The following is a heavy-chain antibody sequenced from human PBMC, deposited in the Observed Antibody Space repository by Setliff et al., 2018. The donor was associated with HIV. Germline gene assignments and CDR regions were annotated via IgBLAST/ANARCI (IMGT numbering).Heavy chain of an antibody. CDR2: INTNTGKP. J-gene: IGHJ5*02. V-gene: IGHV7-4-1*02. CDR1: GYTFSEYA. D-gene: IGHD3-9*01. CDR3: ASFSGYIDWSTHNWFDP. Sequence: EASVKVSCKASGYTFSEYAIHWVRQAPGQRLEWMGWINTNTGKPTYAQGFTGRYVFSLDTSVSAAYLQINSLKAEDSAVYYCASFSGYIDWSTHNWFDPWGQGTLVTVSS.